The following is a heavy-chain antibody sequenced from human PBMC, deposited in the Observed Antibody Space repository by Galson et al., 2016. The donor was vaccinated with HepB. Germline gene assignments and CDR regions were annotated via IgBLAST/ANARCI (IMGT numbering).Heavy chain of an antibody. J-gene: IGHJ6*02. Sequence: TLSLTCTISGGSISSGGHYWTWVRQRPGKALEWIGSIYYSGRTYYNPSLKSQFTIFIEASKNRFSLRFRSVSAADTAVYFCARADMDRVRKIYGMDVWGRGTTVTVPS. D-gene: IGHD3-10*01. V-gene: IGHV4-31*01. CDR2: IYYSGRT. CDR3: ARADMDRVRKIYGMDV. CDR1: GGSISSGGHY.